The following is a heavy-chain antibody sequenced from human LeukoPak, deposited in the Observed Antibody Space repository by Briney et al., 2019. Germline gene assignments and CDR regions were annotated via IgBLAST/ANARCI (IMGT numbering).Heavy chain of an antibody. CDR3: ARATGANCYWGSNF. D-gene: IGHD2-15*01. Sequence: GGSLRLSCVASGFAFKTFAMTWVRKAPGKGLDGFSSICSDDGRTYYADSVKGRFTISRDNAQNTLYLQMINLRAEDTALYYCARATGANCYWGSNFWGQGTLVTVSP. CDR2: ICSDDGRT. V-gene: IGHV3-23*01. CDR1: GFAFKTFA. J-gene: IGHJ4*02.